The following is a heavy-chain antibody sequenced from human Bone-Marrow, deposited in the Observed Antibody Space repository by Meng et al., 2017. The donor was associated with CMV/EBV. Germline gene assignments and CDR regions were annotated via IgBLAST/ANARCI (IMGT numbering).Heavy chain of an antibody. V-gene: IGHV5-51*01. CDR2: SYPGDSDT. CDR3: ARHGGRGYTDAFDI. J-gene: IGHJ3*02. D-gene: IGHD1-1*01. Sequence: GGALRLSCMVSGYSFTSYWMGWVRQMPGKGLEWVGISYPGDSDTRYSPSFQGQVTISADKSNSTAYLQWSSLKASDTAMYYWARHGGRGYTDAFDIWGQGTMVTVSS. CDR1: GYSFTSYW.